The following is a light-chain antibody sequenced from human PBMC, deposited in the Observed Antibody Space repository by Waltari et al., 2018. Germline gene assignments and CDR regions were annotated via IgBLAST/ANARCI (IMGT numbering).Light chain of an antibody. V-gene: IGLV2-23*02. CDR1: SSDVGNYNL. CDR2: EVT. CDR3: CSYASGSTFV. J-gene: IGLJ2*01. Sequence: QSALTQPASVSGSPGQSITISCAGTSSDVGNYNLVSWYQQHAGEAPKLMVYEVTKRPSGVSNRFSGSKSGNTASLTISGLQAEDEADYYFCSYASGSTFVFGGGTKLTVL.